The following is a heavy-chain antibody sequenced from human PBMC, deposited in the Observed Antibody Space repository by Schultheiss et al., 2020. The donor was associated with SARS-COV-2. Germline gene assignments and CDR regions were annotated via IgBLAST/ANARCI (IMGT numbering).Heavy chain of an antibody. Sequence: GGSLRLSCAASGFTVSSNYMSWVRQAPGKGLEWVSVIYSGGSTYYADSVKGRFTISRDNSKNTLYLQMNSLRAEDTAVYYCTIYTSSSPAGFDYWGQGTLVTVSS. D-gene: IGHD6-6*01. CDR2: IYSGGST. CDR1: GFTVSSNY. J-gene: IGHJ4*02. CDR3: TIYTSSSPAGFDY. V-gene: IGHV3-66*01.